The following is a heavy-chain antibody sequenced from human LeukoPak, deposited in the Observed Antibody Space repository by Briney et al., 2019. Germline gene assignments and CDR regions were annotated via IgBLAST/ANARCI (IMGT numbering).Heavy chain of an antibody. CDR1: GFTFDDYA. J-gene: IGHJ3*02. Sequence: PGGSLRLSCAASGFTFDDYAMHWVRQVPGKGLEWVSGVSWNSVYIGYADSVKGRFIISRDNAKISLYLQMSSLRAEDTALYYCAKGSPGDSNAFDIWGQGTMVTVSS. V-gene: IGHV3-9*01. D-gene: IGHD7-27*01. CDR3: AKGSPGDSNAFDI. CDR2: VSWNSVYI.